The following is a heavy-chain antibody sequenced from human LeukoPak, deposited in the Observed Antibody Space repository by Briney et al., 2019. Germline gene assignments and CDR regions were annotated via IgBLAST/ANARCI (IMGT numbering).Heavy chain of an antibody. CDR2: IWYDGSNK. CDR1: GFTFSSYG. Sequence: PGGSLRLSCAASGFTFSSYGMHWVRQAPGKGLEWVAVIWYDGSNKYYADSVKGRFTISRDNSKNTLYLQMNSLRAEDTAVYYCARSRSGSYLLGYWSQGTLVTVSS. CDR3: ARSRSGSYLLGY. D-gene: IGHD1-26*01. V-gene: IGHV3-33*01. J-gene: IGHJ4*02.